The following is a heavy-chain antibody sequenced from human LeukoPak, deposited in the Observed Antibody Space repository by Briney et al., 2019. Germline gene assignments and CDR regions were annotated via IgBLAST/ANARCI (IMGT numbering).Heavy chain of an antibody. CDR1: GGSISSYY. D-gene: IGHD1-26*01. Sequence: PSETLSLTCTVSGGSISSYYWSWIRQPPGKGLEWIGYIYYSGSTNYNPSLKSRVTISVDTSKNQFSLKLSSVTAADTAVYYCARDREWEPLGWFDPWGRGTLVTVSS. CDR3: ARDREWEPLGWFDP. CDR2: IYYSGST. J-gene: IGHJ5*02. V-gene: IGHV4-59*01.